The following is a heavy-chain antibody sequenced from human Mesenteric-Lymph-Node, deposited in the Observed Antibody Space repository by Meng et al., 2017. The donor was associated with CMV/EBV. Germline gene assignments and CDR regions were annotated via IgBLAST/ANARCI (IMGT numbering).Heavy chain of an antibody. J-gene: IGHJ5*02. Sequence: GGYCWSGIRQHPGKGLEWIGYIYHSGTTYYNPSLRSRVTISVDTSKNQFSLKLTSVTAADTAVYYCAREWAYSYDTSGYLKTPWFDPWGQGTLVTVSS. CDR3: AREWAYSYDTSGYLKTPWFDP. V-gene: IGHV4-31*02. CDR2: IYHSGTT. D-gene: IGHD3-22*01. CDR1: GGYC.